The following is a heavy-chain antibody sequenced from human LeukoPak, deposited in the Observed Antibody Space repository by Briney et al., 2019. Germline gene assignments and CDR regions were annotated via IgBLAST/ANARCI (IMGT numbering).Heavy chain of an antibody. V-gene: IGHV4-59*08. CDR1: GGSTSSYY. CDR3: ARHGIVDSSRKYYFDY. D-gene: IGHD6-13*01. J-gene: IGHJ4*02. CDR2: IYYSGST. Sequence: SETLSLTCTVSGGSTSSYYWSWIRQPPGEGLEWIGYIYYSGSTNYNPSLKSRVTISVDTSKNQFSLNLNSVTAEDTAVYFCARHGIVDSSRKYYFDYWGQGTLVTVSS.